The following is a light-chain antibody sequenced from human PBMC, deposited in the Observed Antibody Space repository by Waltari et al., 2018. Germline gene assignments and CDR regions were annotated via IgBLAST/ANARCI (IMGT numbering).Light chain of an antibody. CDR1: RCVSRA. J-gene: IGKJ1*01. Sequence: EIVLTQSPGTLSLSLGERPTVSCRASRCVSRALAWYQQKPGQAPRLLIYGASTRATGIPDRFSGSGSGTDFSLTISRLEPDDFAVYYCQHYLRIPVTFGQGTTVEI. CDR3: QHYLRIPVT. V-gene: IGKV3-20*01. CDR2: GAS.